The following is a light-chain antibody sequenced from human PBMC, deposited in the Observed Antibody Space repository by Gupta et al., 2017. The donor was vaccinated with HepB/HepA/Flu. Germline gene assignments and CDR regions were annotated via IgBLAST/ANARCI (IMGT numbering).Light chain of an antibody. V-gene: IGLV1-47*01. CDR3: AACDDSLSGRL. J-gene: IGLJ3*02. Sequence: QSVLTQPPSASGTPGQRVTGSCSGSSSNIGRNYVYWYQQLPGTAPKLLISRNNQRPSEVPDRFSGSKSGTSASLAISGLRSEDEADYYCAACDDSLSGRLFGGGTKLTVL. CDR1: SSNIGRNY. CDR2: RNN.